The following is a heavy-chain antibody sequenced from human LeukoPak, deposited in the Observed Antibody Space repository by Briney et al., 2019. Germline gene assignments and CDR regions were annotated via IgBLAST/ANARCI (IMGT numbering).Heavy chain of an antibody. V-gene: IGHV4-34*01. D-gene: IGHD4-17*01. J-gene: IGHJ3*02. Sequence: SETLSLTCAVYGGSFSGYYWSWIRQPPAHGLEWIGEINHSGSTNYNPSLKSRVTISVDTSKNQFSLKLSSVTAADTAVYYCARRTVTTAVGGRQLDAFDIWGQGTMVTVSS. CDR2: INHSGST. CDR3: ARRTVTTAVGGRQLDAFDI. CDR1: GGSFSGYY.